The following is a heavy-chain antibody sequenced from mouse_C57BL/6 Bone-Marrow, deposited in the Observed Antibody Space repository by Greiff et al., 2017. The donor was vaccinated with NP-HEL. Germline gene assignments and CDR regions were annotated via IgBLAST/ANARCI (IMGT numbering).Heavy chain of an antibody. Sequence: VQLKQSGPELVKPGASVKISCKASGYSFTDYNMNWVKQSNGKSLEWIGVINPNYGTTSYNQKFKGKATLTVDQSSSTAYMQLNSLTSEDSAVYYGARFLYYGTLYAMDYWGQGTSVTVSS. CDR1: GYSFTDYN. CDR3: ARFLYYGTLYAMDY. V-gene: IGHV1-39*01. CDR2: INPNYGTT. D-gene: IGHD1-1*01. J-gene: IGHJ4*01.